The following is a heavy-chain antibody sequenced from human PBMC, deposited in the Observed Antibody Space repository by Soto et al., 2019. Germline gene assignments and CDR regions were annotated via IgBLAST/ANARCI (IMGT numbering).Heavy chain of an antibody. V-gene: IGHV4-59*01. CDR3: ARGFGVTTSPPGH. CDR1: GGSISNFY. D-gene: IGHD4-17*01. Sequence: QVQLQESGPGLVKPSETLSLTCTVSGGSISNFYWSWIRQPPGKGPEYIGYIQDGGGTNYNPSLESGVAISLDASKNQFSLRLTCVTAADTAVYYCARGFGVTTSPPGHWGQGTLVTVSS. CDR2: IQDGGGT. J-gene: IGHJ4*02.